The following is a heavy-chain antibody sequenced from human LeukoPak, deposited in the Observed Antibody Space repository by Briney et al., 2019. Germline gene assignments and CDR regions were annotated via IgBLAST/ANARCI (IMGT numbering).Heavy chain of an antibody. Sequence: PGGSLRLSCAASGFTFSSYEMNWVRQAPGKGLEWVSYISSSGSTIYYADSVKGRFTISRDNAKNPLYLQMNSLRAEDTAVYYCARSFLPYGDHDAFDIWGQGTMVTVSS. CDR2: ISSSGSTI. J-gene: IGHJ3*02. CDR3: ARSFLPYGDHDAFDI. CDR1: GFTFSSYE. D-gene: IGHD4-17*01. V-gene: IGHV3-48*03.